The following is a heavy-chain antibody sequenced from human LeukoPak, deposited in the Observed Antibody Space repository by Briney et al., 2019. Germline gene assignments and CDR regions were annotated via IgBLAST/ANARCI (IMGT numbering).Heavy chain of an antibody. Sequence: GGSLRLSCAASGFTFSSYGMHWVRQAPGKGLEWVAVIWYDGSNKYYADSVKGRFTISRDNSKNTLYLQMNSLRAEDTAVYYCARAVYSSSALDYWGQGTLVIVSS. CDR1: GFTFSSYG. CDR2: IWYDGSNK. D-gene: IGHD6-13*01. J-gene: IGHJ4*02. CDR3: ARAVYSSSALDY. V-gene: IGHV3-33*01.